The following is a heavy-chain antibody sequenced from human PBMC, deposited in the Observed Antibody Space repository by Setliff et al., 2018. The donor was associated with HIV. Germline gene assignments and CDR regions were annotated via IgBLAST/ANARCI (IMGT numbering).Heavy chain of an antibody. Sequence: SETLSLTCTVSGVSVSGTAYYWAWIRQPPGRGLEWIGNIYYTGNTNYNSSLKSRISMSMVASKKQIFLKLSTVSAADTVVYYCARQQGDSRGFYPHFDYWGQGRLVTVSS. CDR2: IYYTGNT. CDR3: ARQQGDSRGFYPHFDY. J-gene: IGHJ4*02. V-gene: IGHV4-39*01. CDR1: GVSVSGTAYY. D-gene: IGHD3-22*01.